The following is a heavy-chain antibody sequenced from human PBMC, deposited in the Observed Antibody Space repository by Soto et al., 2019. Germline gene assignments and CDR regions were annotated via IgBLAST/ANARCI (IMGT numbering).Heavy chain of an antibody. CDR3: ARSLRIYGMDV. Sequence: PGGSLRLSCADSGFTFSDYYMRWIRQAPGKGLEWVSYISSSSSYTNYADSVKGRFTISRDNAKNSLYLQMNSLRAEDTAVYYCARSLRIYGMDVWGQGTTVTVSS. V-gene: IGHV3-11*06. CDR1: GFTFSDYY. J-gene: IGHJ6*02. CDR2: ISSSSSYT.